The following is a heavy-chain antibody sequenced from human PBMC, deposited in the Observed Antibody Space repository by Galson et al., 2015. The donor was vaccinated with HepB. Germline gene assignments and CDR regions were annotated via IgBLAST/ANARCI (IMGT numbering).Heavy chain of an antibody. CDR3: STSRSSSWFYFDY. D-gene: IGHD6-13*01. Sequence: SLRLSCAASGFTFSSYAMSWVRQAPGKGLEWVSAISGSGGSTYYADSVKGRFTISRDNSKNTLYLQMNSLRAEDTAVYYCSTSRSSSWFYFDYWGQGTLVTVSS. CDR2: ISGSGGST. CDR1: GFTFSSYA. V-gene: IGHV3-23*01. J-gene: IGHJ4*02.